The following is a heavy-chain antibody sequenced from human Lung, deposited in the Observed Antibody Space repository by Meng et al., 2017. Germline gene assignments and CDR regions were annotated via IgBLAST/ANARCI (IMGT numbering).Heavy chain of an antibody. Sequence: QVGLVGVGGGVVQPGGCLRLSCEASGFTFNTYAMHWVRQAPGKGLEWVSLMSFDGAQIYYSDSVRGRFTISRDNSKNTLYLQMNSLRAEDTAVYYCARDKPPNDVWGRGTLVTVSS. CDR3: ARDKPPNDV. J-gene: IGHJ2*01. CDR2: MSFDGAQI. V-gene: IGHV3-30*01. CDR1: GFTFNTYA.